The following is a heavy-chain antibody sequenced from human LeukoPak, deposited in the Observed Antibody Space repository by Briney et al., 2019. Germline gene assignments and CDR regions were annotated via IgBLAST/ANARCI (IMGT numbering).Heavy chain of an antibody. J-gene: IGHJ4*02. D-gene: IGHD3-16*01. CDR1: GFTFSSHS. CDR2: ISSSSSTT. V-gene: IGHV3-48*01. Sequence: PGGSLRLSCAASGFTFSSHSMNWVRQAPGKGLEWVSYISSSSSTTYYADSVKGRFTISRDTSKNTLYLQMNSLRAEDTAVYYCAKDRARGGATDFDYWGQGALVTVSS. CDR3: AKDRARGGATDFDY.